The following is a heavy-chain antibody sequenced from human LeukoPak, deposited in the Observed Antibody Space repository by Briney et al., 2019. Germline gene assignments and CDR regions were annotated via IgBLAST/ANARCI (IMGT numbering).Heavy chain of an antibody. Sequence: SSETLSLTCAVYGGSFSGYYWSWIRQPPGKGLEWIGEINHSGSTNYNPSLKSRVTISVDTSKNQFSLKLSSVTAADTAVYYCATDFWSGYSINFDYWGQGTLVTVSS. D-gene: IGHD3-3*01. CDR2: INHSGST. J-gene: IGHJ4*02. CDR1: GGSFSGYY. CDR3: ATDFWSGYSINFDY. V-gene: IGHV4-34*01.